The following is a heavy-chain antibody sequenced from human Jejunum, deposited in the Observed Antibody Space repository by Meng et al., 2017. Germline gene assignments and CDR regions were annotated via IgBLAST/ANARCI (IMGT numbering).Heavy chain of an antibody. J-gene: IGHJ4*02. D-gene: IGHD6-19*01. Sequence: QVQLQESGPGLVKPPQSLSLTCTVSGRSVSSAGYYWSWIRQLPGKGLEWIGYIYYSGTAYYNPSLKSRATISLDTSENQFSLKLSFVLAADTAVYYCARDRPTPDFLAVAGTFDYWGQGILVTVSS. CDR2: IYYSGTA. CDR1: GRSVSSAGYY. CDR3: ARDRPTPDFLAVAGTFDY. V-gene: IGHV4-31*03.